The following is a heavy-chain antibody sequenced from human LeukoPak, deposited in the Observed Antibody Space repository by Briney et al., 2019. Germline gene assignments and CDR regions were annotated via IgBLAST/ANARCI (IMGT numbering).Heavy chain of an antibody. CDR3: ARDNADRPPYYFDY. D-gene: IGHD2-8*01. CDR2: IYYSGST. CDR1: GGSISSSSYY. Sequence: SETLSLTCTVSGGSISSSSYYWGWIRQPPGKGLEWIGSIYYSGSTYYNPSLKSRVTVSVDTSKNQFSLKLSSVTAADTAVYYCARDNADRPPYYFDYWGQGTLVTVSS. V-gene: IGHV4-39*07. J-gene: IGHJ4*02.